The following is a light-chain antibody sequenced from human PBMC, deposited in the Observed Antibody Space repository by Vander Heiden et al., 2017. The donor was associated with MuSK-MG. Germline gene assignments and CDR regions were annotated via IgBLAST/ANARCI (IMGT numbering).Light chain of an antibody. CDR2: AAS. V-gene: IGKV1-27*01. CDR1: QGISNY. Sequence: DIQMTQSPSSLSTSVGDRVTITCRASQGISNYLAWYQQKPGKVPKLLIYAASTLQSGAPSRFSGSGSGTDFTLTISSLQPEDVASYYYQNYNSALFGQRTKVEIK. CDR3: QNYNSAL. J-gene: IGKJ1*01.